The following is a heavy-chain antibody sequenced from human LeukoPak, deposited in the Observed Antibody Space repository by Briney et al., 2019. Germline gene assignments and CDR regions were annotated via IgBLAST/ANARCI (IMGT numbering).Heavy chain of an antibody. D-gene: IGHD3-16*02. CDR3: ARVVRLGGLSLIYYFDY. Sequence: PSETLSLTCAVYGGSFSGYYWSWIRQPPGKGLEWIGEINHSGSTNYNPSLKSRVTISVDTSKNQFSLKLSSVTAADTAVYYCARVVRLGGLSLIYYFDYWGQGTLVTVSS. CDR1: GGSFSGYY. J-gene: IGHJ4*02. CDR2: INHSGST. V-gene: IGHV4-34*01.